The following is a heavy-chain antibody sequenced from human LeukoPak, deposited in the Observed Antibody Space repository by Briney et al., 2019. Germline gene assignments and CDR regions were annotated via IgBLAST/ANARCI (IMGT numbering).Heavy chain of an antibody. CDR3: TTDKSQVYGDYDDY. CDR2: IKSKTDGGTT. CDR1: GFTFSNAW. J-gene: IGHJ4*02. Sequence: GGSLRLSCAASGFTFSNAWMSWVRQAPGKGLEWVGRIKSKTDGGTTDYAAPVKGRFTISRDDSKNTLYLQMNSLKTEDTAVYYCTTDKSQVYGDYDDYWGQGTLVTVSS. V-gene: IGHV3-15*01. D-gene: IGHD4-17*01.